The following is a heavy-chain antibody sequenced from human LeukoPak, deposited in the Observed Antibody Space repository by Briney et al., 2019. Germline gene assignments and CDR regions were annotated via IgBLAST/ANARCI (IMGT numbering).Heavy chain of an antibody. J-gene: IGHJ6*03. CDR2: IYTSGSS. V-gene: IGHV4-4*07. CDR3: ARGQHHFPPRLYYHQFMDV. CDR1: GGSMSSYY. Sequence: SETLSLTCTVSGGSMSSYYWSWIRQPAGKGLEWIWRIYTSGSSTYITHLKSRLTVSIDTSNNQLSLELKSVSAADTAVYDCARGQHHFPPRLYYHQFMDVWGKGTTVTVSS. D-gene: IGHD2-8*01.